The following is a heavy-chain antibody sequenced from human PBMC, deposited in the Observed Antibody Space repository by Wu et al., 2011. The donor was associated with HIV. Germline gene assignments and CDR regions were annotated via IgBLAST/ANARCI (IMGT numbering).Heavy chain of an antibody. CDR1: GYTFTSNY. J-gene: IGHJ4*02. Sequence: QVQLVQSGAEVKRPGASVKISCKTFGYTFTSNYVHWVRQAPGQGLQWMGRIIPMFNTTNYAQKFQGRVTITSDESTGTAFMELDTLTSDDTAIYFCTRGGFPDYFDYWGLGTLVAVSS. CDR3: TRGGFPDYFDY. CDR2: IIPMFNTT. V-gene: IGHV1-69*18. D-gene: IGHD2/OR15-2a*01.